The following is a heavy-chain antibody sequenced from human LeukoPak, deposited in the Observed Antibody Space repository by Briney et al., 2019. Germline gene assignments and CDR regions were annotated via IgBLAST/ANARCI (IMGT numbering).Heavy chain of an antibody. J-gene: IGHJ4*02. CDR2: IRYDGSDK. V-gene: IGHV3-30*02. CDR3: AKPPFLRGGGDY. CDR1: GFTFSSYG. D-gene: IGHD4-17*01. Sequence: GGSLRLSCAASGFTFSSYGMHWVRQAPGKGLEWVAFIRYDGSDKYYADSVQGRFTISRDNSKNTLYLQMNSLRAEDTAVYYCAKPPFLRGGGDYWGQGTLVTVSS.